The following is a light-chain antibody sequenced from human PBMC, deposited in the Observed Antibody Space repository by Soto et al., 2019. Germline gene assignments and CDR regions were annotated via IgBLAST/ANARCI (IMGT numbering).Light chain of an antibody. V-gene: IGKV3-20*01. Sequence: EIVLTQSPGTLSLSPGERATLSCRASQSVSSSYLAWYQKKPGQAPRLLIYGASSRATGIPDRFSGSGSGTDFTLTISRLEPEDFAVYYCQQYGSSPRGTFGQGTMLEIK. CDR3: QQYGSSPRGT. CDR1: QSVSSSY. J-gene: IGKJ2*01. CDR2: GAS.